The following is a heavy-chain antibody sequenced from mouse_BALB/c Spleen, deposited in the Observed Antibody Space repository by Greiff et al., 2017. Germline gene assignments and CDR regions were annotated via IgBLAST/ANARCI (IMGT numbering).Heavy chain of an antibody. CDR3: ASSLRSSFYWYFDV. J-gene: IGHJ1*01. CDR1: GFTFSSYG. Sequence: VQLKESGGGLVQPGGSLKLSCAASGFTFSSYGMTWVRQTPDKRLELVATINSNGGSTYYPDSVKGRFTISRDNAKNTLYLQMSSLKSEDTAMYYCASSLRSSFYWYFDVWGAGTTVTVSS. D-gene: IGHD1-1*01. V-gene: IGHV5-6-3*01. CDR2: INSNGGST.